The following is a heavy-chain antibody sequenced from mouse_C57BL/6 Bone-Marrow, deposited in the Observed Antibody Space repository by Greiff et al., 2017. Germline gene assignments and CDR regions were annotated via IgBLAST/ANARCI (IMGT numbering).Heavy chain of an antibody. D-gene: IGHD2-4*01. J-gene: IGHJ4*01. CDR2: ISDGGSYT. CDR1: GFTFSSYA. Sequence: EVQVVESGGGLVKPGGSLKLSCAASGFTFSSYAMSWVRQTPEQRLEWVATISDGGSYTYYPDNVKGRFTISRDNAKNNLYLQMSHLKSEDTAMXYCAREGGLRQGEYYAMDYWGQGTSVTVSS. CDR3: AREGGLRQGEYYAMDY. V-gene: IGHV5-4*01.